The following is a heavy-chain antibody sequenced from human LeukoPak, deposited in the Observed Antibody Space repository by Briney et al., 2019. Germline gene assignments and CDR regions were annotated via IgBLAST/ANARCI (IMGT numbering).Heavy chain of an antibody. D-gene: IGHD6-13*01. V-gene: IGHV4-30-2*02. Sequence: PSETLSLTCTVSGASVTSGGFYWSWIRQTPGKGLEWIGYIHQSGDTYSNPSLKSRATVSMDRSTNQFPLNLRFVTAADTAVYYCARLKAADPELDWWGQGTLVTVS. CDR2: IHQSGDT. CDR1: GASVTSGGFY. CDR3: ARLKAADPELDW. J-gene: IGHJ4*02.